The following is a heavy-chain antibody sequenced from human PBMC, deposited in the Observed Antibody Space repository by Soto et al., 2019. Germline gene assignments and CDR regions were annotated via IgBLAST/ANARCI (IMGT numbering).Heavy chain of an antibody. J-gene: IGHJ4*02. CDR3: TTDPGGGVTAREVPDY. CDR1: GFTFSSYA. V-gene: IGHV3-30-3*01. D-gene: IGHD6-6*01. Sequence: GGSLRLSCAASGFTFSSYAMHWVRQAPGKGLEWVAVISYDGSNKYYADSVKGRFTISRDDSKNTLYLQMNSLETEDTAVYYWTTDPGGGVTAREVPDYWGQGTLVTVSS. CDR2: ISYDGSNK.